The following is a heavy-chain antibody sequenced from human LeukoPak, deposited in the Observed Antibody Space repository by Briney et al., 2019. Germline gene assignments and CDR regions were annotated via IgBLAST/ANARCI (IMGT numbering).Heavy chain of an antibody. V-gene: IGHV1-2*02. J-gene: IGHJ4*02. Sequence: GASVKVSCKASGYTFTGYYMHWVRQAPGQGLEWIGWINPNSGGTNYAQKFQGRVTMTRDTSISTAYMELSRLRSDDTAVYYCARVEHVLLWFGELLRYWGQGTLVTVSS. CDR2: INPNSGGT. CDR1: GYTFTGYY. D-gene: IGHD3-10*01. CDR3: ARVEHVLLWFGELLRY.